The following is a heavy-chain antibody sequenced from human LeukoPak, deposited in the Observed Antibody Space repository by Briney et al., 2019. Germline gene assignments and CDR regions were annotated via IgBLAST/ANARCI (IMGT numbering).Heavy chain of an antibody. Sequence: ASVKVSCKASGYTFTSYAMNWVRQAPGQGLEWMGWINPNSGGTNYAQKFQGRVTMTRDTSISTAYMELSRLRSDDTAVYYCARGGYYDFWSGYRGAFDIWGQGTMVTVSS. CDR1: GYTFTSYA. CDR2: INPNSGGT. CDR3: ARGGYYDFWSGYRGAFDI. J-gene: IGHJ3*02. V-gene: IGHV1-2*02. D-gene: IGHD3-3*01.